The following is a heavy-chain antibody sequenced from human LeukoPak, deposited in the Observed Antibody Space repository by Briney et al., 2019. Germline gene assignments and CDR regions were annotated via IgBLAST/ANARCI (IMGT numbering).Heavy chain of an antibody. Sequence: ASVKVSCKVSGYTLTELSMHWVRQAPGKGLEWMGGFDPEDGETIYAQKFQGRVTMTEDTSTDTAYMELSSLRSEDTAVYYCATSHKDIVVVVAATDAFDIWGQGTVVTVSS. V-gene: IGHV1-24*01. CDR2: FDPEDGET. CDR3: ATSHKDIVVVVAATDAFDI. D-gene: IGHD2-15*01. J-gene: IGHJ3*02. CDR1: GYTLTELS.